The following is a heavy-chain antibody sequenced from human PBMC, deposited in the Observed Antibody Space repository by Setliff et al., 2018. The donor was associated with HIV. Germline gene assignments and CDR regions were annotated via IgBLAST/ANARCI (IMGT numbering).Heavy chain of an antibody. CDR1: GGSVGSGSYY. J-gene: IGHJ4*02. Sequence: ETLSLTCTVSGGSVGSGSYYWSWIRQSPGKGLEWVANIKEDGSSKFYVDSVEGRFTISGDNAKNSLYLQMNSLRVEDTAFYYCARDTCDTPSCYAGPRFVYWGQGNLVTVSS. D-gene: IGHD2-2*01. CDR2: IKEDGSSK. V-gene: IGHV3-7*03. CDR3: ARDTCDTPSCYAGPRFVY.